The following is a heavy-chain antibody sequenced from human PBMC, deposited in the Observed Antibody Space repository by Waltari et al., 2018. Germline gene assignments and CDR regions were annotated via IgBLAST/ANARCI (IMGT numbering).Heavy chain of an antibody. V-gene: IGHV6-1*01. CDR1: GDSNSSKGVA. D-gene: IGHD2-15*01. Sequence: QVQLQQSGPELVKPSQTLALTCEISGDSNSSKGVAWNWIRQSPSRGLEWLGRTYYRSKWSNDYAVSVKSRITINPDTSKNQFSLQLNSVTPDDTALYYCARGRNSGFDYWGQGTLVTVSS. CDR2: TYYRSKWSN. J-gene: IGHJ4*02. CDR3: ARGRNSGFDY.